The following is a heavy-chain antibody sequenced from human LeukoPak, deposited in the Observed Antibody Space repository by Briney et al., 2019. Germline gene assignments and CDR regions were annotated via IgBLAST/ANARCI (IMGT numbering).Heavy chain of an antibody. V-gene: IGHV1-2*02. Sequence: ASVKVSCKASGYTFTGYYMHWVRQAPGQGLEWMGWINPNSGDTNYAQKFQGRVTMTRDTSISTAYMELSRLRSDDTAVYYCARVGLGYCSSTSCYRWFDPWGQGTLVTVSS. CDR2: INPNSGDT. CDR3: ARVGLGYCSSTSCYRWFDP. CDR1: GYTFTGYY. D-gene: IGHD2-2*02. J-gene: IGHJ5*02.